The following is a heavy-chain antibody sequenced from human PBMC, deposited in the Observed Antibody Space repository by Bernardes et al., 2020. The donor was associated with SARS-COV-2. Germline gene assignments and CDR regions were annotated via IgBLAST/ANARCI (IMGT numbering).Heavy chain of an antibody. CDR2: IDSDGSST. Sequence: GWSLRLSCGASGFTFRRYWMHWVRQAPGKGLVWVSRIDSDGSSTTYADAVKGRFIMSRDNAKNTLYLQMNSLTAEDTAVYYCTREHSDISASYSGTGDFQRGGQGTLVTVSS. CDR1: GFTFRRYW. D-gene: IGHD3-22*01. V-gene: IGHV3-74*01. CDR3: TREHSDISASYSGTGDFQR. J-gene: IGHJ1*01.